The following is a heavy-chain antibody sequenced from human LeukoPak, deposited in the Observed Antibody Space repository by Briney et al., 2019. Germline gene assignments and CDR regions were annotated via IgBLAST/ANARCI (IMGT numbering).Heavy chain of an antibody. CDR1: GGTFSSYA. D-gene: IGHD1-26*01. J-gene: IGHJ5*02. CDR3: ARDATGGGNWFDP. Sequence: ASVKVSCKASGGTFSSYAISWVRQAPGQGLEWMGGIIPIFGTANYAQKFQGRVTITTDESTSTAYMEPSSLRSEDTAVYYCARDATGGGNWFDPWGQGTLVTVSS. CDR2: IIPIFGTA. V-gene: IGHV1-69*05.